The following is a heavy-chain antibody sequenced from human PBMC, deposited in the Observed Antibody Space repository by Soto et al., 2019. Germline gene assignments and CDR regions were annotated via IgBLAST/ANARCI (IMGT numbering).Heavy chain of an antibody. CDR2: ISAYNGNT. V-gene: IGHV1-18*04. CDR3: ARDVNPLDFWSGYLKYNWFDP. CDR1: GYTFTSYG. D-gene: IGHD3-3*01. J-gene: IGHJ5*02. Sequence: ASVNVSCKASGYTFTSYGISWVRQAPGQGLEWMGWISAYNGNTNYAQKLQGRVTMTTDTSTSTAYMELRSLRSDDTAVYYCARDVNPLDFWSGYLKYNWFDPWGQGTLVTVSS.